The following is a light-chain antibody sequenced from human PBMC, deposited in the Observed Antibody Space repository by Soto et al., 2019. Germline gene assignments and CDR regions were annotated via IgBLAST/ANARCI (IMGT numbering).Light chain of an antibody. V-gene: IGKV3-15*01. J-gene: IGKJ4*01. Sequence: EILMTQSPVTLSVSPGERVTLSCRASQSVSDNLAWYQQKPGQAPSLLIYGAFTRATGVPARFSGAGSGTEFTLTISSLQSEDFAVYYCQHYVTWPLTFGGGTKVDI. CDR3: QHYVTWPLT. CDR1: QSVSDN. CDR2: GAF.